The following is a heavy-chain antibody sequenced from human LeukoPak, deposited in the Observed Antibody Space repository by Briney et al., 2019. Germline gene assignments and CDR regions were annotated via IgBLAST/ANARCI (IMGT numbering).Heavy chain of an antibody. CDR1: GGSISSDY. D-gene: IGHD3-22*01. CDR2: IYYRGST. Sequence: SETLSLTCTVSGGSISSDYWSWIRQPPGKGLEWIGYIYYRGSTNYNPSLKSRVTVSVDTSRNQFSLKLSSVTAADTAVYYCARLSGYSSGHYYSDYWGQGTLVTVSS. CDR3: ARLSGYSSGHYYSDY. V-gene: IGHV4-59*01. J-gene: IGHJ4*02.